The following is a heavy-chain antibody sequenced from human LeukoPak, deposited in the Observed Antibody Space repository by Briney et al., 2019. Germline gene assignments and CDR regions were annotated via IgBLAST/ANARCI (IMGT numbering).Heavy chain of an antibody. J-gene: IGHJ4*02. CDR2: IYTSGST. CDR1: GGSISSYY. CDR3: VXXXXXXXPRDLRDY. Sequence: PSETLSLTCTVSGGSISSYYWSWIRQPAGKGLEWIGRIYTSGSTNYNPSLKSRVTMSVDTSKNQFSPKLSSVTAADTAVYYCVXXXXXXXPRDLRDYWGQGTLVTVSS. V-gene: IGHV4-4*07.